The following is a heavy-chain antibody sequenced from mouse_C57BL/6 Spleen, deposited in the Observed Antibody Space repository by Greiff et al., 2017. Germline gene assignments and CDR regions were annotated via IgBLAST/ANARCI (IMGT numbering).Heavy chain of an antibody. CDR3: ARAGNGYDEFLDY. CDR1: GYTFTSYW. V-gene: IGHV1-72*01. CDR2: IDPESGGT. J-gene: IGHJ2*01. Sequence: QVQLQQPGAELVKPGASVKLSCKASGYTFTSYWMHWVKQRPGRGLEWIGRIDPESGGTKYNAKFKSKATLTEDKPSSTAYMQRSSLTSEDAAVYYCARAGNGYDEFLDYWGQGTTLTVSS. D-gene: IGHD2-2*01.